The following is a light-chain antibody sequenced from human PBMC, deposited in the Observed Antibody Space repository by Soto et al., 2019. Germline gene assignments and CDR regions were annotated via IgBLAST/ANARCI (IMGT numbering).Light chain of an antibody. J-gene: IGKJ1*01. Sequence: MVITQSPGTLSLYTGERATISCRASQSVGSIYLAWYQQKPGQAPRLLIHGASNRASGIPDRFSGSGSGTDFTLTISRLEPEDFAVYYCQQYGSSLRTFGQGTKLEIK. CDR1: QSVGSIY. CDR2: GAS. V-gene: IGKV3-20*01. CDR3: QQYGSSLRT.